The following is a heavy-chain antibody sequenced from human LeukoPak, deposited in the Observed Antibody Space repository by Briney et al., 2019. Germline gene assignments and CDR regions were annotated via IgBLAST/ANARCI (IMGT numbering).Heavy chain of an antibody. CDR3: AREATTF. V-gene: IGHV3-21*01. Sequence: GGSLRLSCAASGFTFCSYSMNWLRQAPGKGLEWVSSISSSSSYIYYADSVKGRFTISRDNAKNSLYLRMNSLGAEGTAVYYCAREATTFGGQGALVTVSS. CDR1: GFTFCSYS. D-gene: IGHD1-26*01. CDR2: ISSSSSYI. J-gene: IGHJ4*02.